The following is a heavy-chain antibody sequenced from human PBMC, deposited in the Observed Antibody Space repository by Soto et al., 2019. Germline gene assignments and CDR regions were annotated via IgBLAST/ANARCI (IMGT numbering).Heavy chain of an antibody. CDR3: ARDLKPVRISSSGSWFAP. Sequence: QVQLVQSGAEVKKPGATVKVSCKASGYTFNSYGISWEGQAPGEGVEWMGWITSYNGNTNYAQKFQGRATPTIDTSTSTAYMELRSVRSDDTAVYFCARDLKPVRISSSGSWFAPWGQGPQVTVSS. J-gene: IGHJ5*02. D-gene: IGHD3-10*01. V-gene: IGHV1-18*01. CDR1: GYTFNSYG. CDR2: ITSYNGNT.